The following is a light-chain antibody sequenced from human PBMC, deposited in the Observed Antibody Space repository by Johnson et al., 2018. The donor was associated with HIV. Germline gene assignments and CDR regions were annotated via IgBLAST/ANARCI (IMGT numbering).Light chain of an antibody. V-gene: IGLV1-51*01. CDR2: DNN. CDR1: RPTLRNLD. J-gene: IGLJ1*01. CDR3: GTWDGSLSAGGYV. Sequence: QSVLTQPPSVSAAPGQTITNSRSCKRPTLRNLDLSWYLQLPITAPKLLIYDNNKRPSGIPDRFSGSKSGTSATLGLTGLQTGDEASYYCGTWDGSLSAGGYVFGTGTKVTVL.